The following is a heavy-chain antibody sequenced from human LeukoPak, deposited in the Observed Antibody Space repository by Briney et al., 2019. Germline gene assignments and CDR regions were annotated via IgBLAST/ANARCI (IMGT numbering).Heavy chain of an antibody. CDR2: INPNSGGT. V-gene: IGHV1-2*02. Sequence: ASVKVSCKASGYTFTGYYMRWVRQAPGQGLEWMGWINPNSGGTNYAQKFQGRVTMTRDTSISTAYMELSRLRSDDTAVYYCASGTRLDYYYYGMDVWGQGTTVTVSS. D-gene: IGHD1-26*01. J-gene: IGHJ6*02. CDR3: ASGTRLDYYYYGMDV. CDR1: GYTFTGYY.